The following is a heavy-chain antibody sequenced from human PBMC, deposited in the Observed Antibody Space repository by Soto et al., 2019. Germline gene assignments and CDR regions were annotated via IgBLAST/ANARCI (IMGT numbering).Heavy chain of an antibody. Sequence: QVQLVQSGAEVKKPGSSVKVSCKASGGTFSSYTISWVRQARGQGLEWMGRIIPILGIANYAQKFQGRVTITADKSTSTAYMELSSLRSEDTAVYYCAREPGYCSGGSCADDAFDIWGQGTMVTVSS. V-gene: IGHV1-69*08. J-gene: IGHJ3*02. D-gene: IGHD2-15*01. CDR3: AREPGYCSGGSCADDAFDI. CDR1: GGTFSSYT. CDR2: IIPILGIA.